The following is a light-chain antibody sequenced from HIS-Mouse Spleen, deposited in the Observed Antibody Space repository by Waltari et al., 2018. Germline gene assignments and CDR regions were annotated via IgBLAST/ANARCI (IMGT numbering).Light chain of an antibody. Sequence: QSALTQPASVSGSPGQSITISCTGTSSDVGSYNLFSWYQQNPGKAPKLMIYEGSKRPSGVSNRFSGSKSGNTASLTISGLQAEDEADYYCCSYAGSSTLVFGGRTKLTVL. CDR2: EGS. CDR3: CSYAGSSTLV. V-gene: IGLV2-23*01. CDR1: SSDVGSYNL. J-gene: IGLJ2*01.